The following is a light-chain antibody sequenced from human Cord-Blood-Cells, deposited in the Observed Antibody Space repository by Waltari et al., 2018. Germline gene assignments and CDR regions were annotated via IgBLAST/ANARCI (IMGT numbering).Light chain of an antibody. CDR3: QQSYSTPYT. CDR2: AAS. V-gene: IGKV1-39*01. CDR1: QSISSY. Sequence: DIQTTQSPSSLSASVGDRVTITCRASQSISSYLNWYQQKPGKAPKLPIYAASSLQSGVPSRFSGSGSGTDFTLTISSLQPEDFATYYCQQSYSTPYTFGQGTKLEIK. J-gene: IGKJ2*01.